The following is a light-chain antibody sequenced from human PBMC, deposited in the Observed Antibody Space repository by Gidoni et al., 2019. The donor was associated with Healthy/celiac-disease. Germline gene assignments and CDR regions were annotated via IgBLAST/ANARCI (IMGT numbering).Light chain of an antibody. J-gene: IGKJ3*01. CDR3: QQRSNWPPLFT. Sequence: EFVLTQSPATLSLSPGERATLSCRASQSVSSYLAWYQQKPGQAPRLLIYYAANRATSIPARFSSSGSGTNFTLTISSLEPEDFAVYYCQQRSNWPPLFTFGPGTKVEIK. V-gene: IGKV3-11*01. CDR2: YAA. CDR1: QSVSSY.